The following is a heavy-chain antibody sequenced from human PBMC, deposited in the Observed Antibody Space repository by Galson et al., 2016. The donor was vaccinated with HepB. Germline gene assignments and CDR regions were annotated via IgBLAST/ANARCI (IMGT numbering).Heavy chain of an antibody. CDR1: GFTFRNYG. Sequence: SLRLSCAASGFTFRNYGMTWVRQAPGKGLEVVSSISRSVDSTDYADSVKGRFTISRDNSKNTLSLQMNSLTADDTAIYYCAKIAVTGYWYFDLWGRGTLVTVSS. J-gene: IGHJ2*01. CDR2: ISRSVDST. CDR3: AKIAVTGYWYFDL. D-gene: IGHD6-19*01. V-gene: IGHV3-23*01.